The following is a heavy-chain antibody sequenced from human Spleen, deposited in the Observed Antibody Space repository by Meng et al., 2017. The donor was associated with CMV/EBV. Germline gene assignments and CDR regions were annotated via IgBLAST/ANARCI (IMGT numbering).Heavy chain of an antibody. J-gene: IGHJ4*02. V-gene: IGHV4-34*01. CDR2: INHSGST. Sequence: SETLSLTCTVSGGSISSYYWSWIRQPPGKGLEWIGEINHSGSTNYNPSLRSRVTISVDTSKNQFSLKLSSVTAADTAVYYCARGTRRDGYNSIPRPKTKTSVRYFDYWGQGTLVTVSS. CDR1: GGSISSYY. D-gene: IGHD5-24*01. CDR3: ARGTRRDGYNSIPRPKTKTSVRYFDY.